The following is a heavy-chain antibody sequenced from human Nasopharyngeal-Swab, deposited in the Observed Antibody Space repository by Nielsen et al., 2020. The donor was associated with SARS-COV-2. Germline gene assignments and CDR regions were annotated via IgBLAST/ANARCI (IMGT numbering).Heavy chain of an antibody. D-gene: IGHD4-17*01. Sequence: ASVKVSCKASGYTFTSYDINWVRQATGQGLEWMGWMNPNSGNTGYARKFQGRVTITADKSTSTAYMELSSLRSEDTAVYYCARGSPAVDYGDYSSWAFDIWGQGTMVTVSS. J-gene: IGHJ3*02. CDR2: MNPNSGNT. CDR1: GYTFTSYD. CDR3: ARGSPAVDYGDYSSWAFDI. V-gene: IGHV1-8*01.